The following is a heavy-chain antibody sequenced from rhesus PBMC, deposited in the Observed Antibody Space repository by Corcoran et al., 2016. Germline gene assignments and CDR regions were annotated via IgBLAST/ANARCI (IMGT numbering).Heavy chain of an antibody. V-gene: IGHV4-160*01. CDR2: IYGSSGSP. J-gene: IGHJ4*01. CDR3: ARGQGYSGYSFGDFDY. Sequence: QVQLQESGPGLVKPSETLSLTCAVSGGSISSNYWRWIRQPPGKGLEWIGYIYGSSGSPYYNPSLKSRVTISTDTAKNQFSLKLSSVTAADTAVYYCARGQGYSGYSFGDFDYWGQGVLVTVSS. CDR1: GGSISSNY. D-gene: IGHD5-30*01.